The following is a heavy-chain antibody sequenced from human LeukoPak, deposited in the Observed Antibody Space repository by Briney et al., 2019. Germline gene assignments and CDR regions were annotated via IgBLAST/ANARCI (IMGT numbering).Heavy chain of an antibody. CDR2: IYYSGST. Sequence: SETLSLTCTVSGGSISSYYWSWIRQPPGKGQEWIGYIYYSGSTNYNPSLKSRVTISVDTSKNQFSLKLSSVTAADTAVYYCARLGSNDAFDIWGQGTMVTVSS. D-gene: IGHD4/OR15-4a*01. CDR1: GGSISSYY. CDR3: ARLGSNDAFDI. V-gene: IGHV4-59*01. J-gene: IGHJ3*02.